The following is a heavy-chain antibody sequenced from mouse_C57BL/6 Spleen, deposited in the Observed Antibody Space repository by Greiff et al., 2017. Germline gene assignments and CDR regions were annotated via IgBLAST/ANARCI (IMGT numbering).Heavy chain of an antibody. J-gene: IGHJ2*01. V-gene: IGHV1-54*01. D-gene: IGHD2-2*01. CDR2: INPGSGGT. CDR1: GYAFTNYL. Sequence: VQLQESGAELVRPGTSVKVSCKASGYAFTNYLIEWVKQRPGQGLAWIGVINPGSGGTNYNEKFKGKATLTADKSSSTAYMQLSSLTSEDSAVYVCARDWDGYDPYYFDYWGQGTTLTVSS. CDR3: ARDWDGYDPYYFDY.